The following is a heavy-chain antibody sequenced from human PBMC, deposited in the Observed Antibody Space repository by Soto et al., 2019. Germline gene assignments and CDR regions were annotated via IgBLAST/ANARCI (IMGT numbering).Heavy chain of an antibody. CDR3: VRPLPSGQNFGMDV. V-gene: IGHV3-53*01. Sequence: GGSLRLSCAASGLPVSTNYMSWVRQAPGKGPEWVSVIYNDGKTYYADSVKGRFTISRDASKNTLHLQMDSLRDEDTAVYYCVRPLPSGQNFGMDVWGQGTTVTVSS. CDR2: IYNDGKT. CDR1: GLPVSTNY. J-gene: IGHJ6*02. D-gene: IGHD3-10*01.